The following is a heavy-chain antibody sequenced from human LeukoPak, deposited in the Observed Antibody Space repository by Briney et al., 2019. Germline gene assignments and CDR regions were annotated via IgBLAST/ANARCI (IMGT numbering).Heavy chain of an antibody. CDR2: FDPEDGET. Sequence: ASVKVSCKVSGYTHTELSMHWVRQAPGKGLEWMGGFDPEDGETIYAQKFQGRVTMTEDTSTDTAYMELSSLRSEDTAVYYCATANPKVVWLEYFDYWGQGTLVTVSS. V-gene: IGHV1-24*01. J-gene: IGHJ4*02. CDR3: ATANPKVVWLEYFDY. CDR1: GYTHTELS. D-gene: IGHD5-18*01.